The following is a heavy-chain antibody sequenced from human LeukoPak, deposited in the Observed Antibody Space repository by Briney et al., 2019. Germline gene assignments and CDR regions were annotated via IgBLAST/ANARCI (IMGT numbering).Heavy chain of an antibody. D-gene: IGHD1-1*01. J-gene: IGHJ4*02. Sequence: GGSLRLSCAASGFTFNTYAMSWVRQAPGKGLEWVSAISTGGVNTYYTDSVKGRFTISRDNSKNILYLQMNSLRADDTAVYYCASTDRATGTTWGLDYWGQGTLVTVSS. CDR2: ISTGGVNT. V-gene: IGHV3-23*01. CDR1: GFTFNTYA. CDR3: ASTDRATGTTWGLDY.